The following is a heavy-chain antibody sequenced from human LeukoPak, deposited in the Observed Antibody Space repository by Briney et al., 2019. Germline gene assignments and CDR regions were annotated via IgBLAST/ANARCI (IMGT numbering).Heavy chain of an antibody. V-gene: IGHV3-64*01. J-gene: IGHJ6*03. CDR1: GFTFSSYA. D-gene: IGHD6-19*01. CDR3: ARRYSSGWYLPDYMEV. CDR2: ISSNGGST. Sequence: PGGSLRLSCAASGFTFSSYAMHWVRQAPGKGLEYVSAISSNGGSTYYANSVKGRFTISRDNSKNTLYLQMGSLRAEDMAVYYCARRYSSGWYLPDYMEVWGKGTTVTVSS.